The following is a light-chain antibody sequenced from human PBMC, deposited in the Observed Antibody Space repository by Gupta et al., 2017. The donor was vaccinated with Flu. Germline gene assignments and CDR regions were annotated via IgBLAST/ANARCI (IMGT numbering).Light chain of an antibody. CDR3: QQRSDGPMT. Sequence: EIVLTQSPATLSLSPGERATLSCRASQTVGSQLGWYQQKFGQAPRLLIYETSKRAPGIPARFSGSGSGLDFTLTISNLDPEDLAVYYCQQRSDGPMTFGQGTRLEIK. CDR1: QTVGSQ. J-gene: IGKJ5*01. CDR2: ETS. V-gene: IGKV3-11*01.